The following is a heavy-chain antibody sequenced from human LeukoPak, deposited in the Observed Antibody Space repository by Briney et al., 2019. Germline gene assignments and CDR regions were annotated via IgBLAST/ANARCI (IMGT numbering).Heavy chain of an antibody. V-gene: IGHV4-39*07. CDR1: GGSISSSSYY. D-gene: IGHD5-18*01. Sequence: SETLSLTCTVSGGSISSSSYYWGWIRQPPGKGLKWIGSIYYSGSTYYNPSLKSRVTISVDTSKNQFSLKLSSVTAADTAVYYCAKGYSYAPFDYWGQETLVTVSS. CDR3: AKGYSYAPFDY. CDR2: IYYSGST. J-gene: IGHJ4*02.